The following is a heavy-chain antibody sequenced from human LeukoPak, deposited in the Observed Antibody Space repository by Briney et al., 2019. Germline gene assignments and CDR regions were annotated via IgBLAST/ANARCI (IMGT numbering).Heavy chain of an antibody. Sequence: SQTLSLTCAISGDSVSSNSAAWNWIRQSPSRGLEWLGRTYYRSKWYNDYAVSVKSRININPDTSKNQFSLQLNSVTPEDTAVYYCARDKGTSYLSSFDYWGQGILVTVSS. V-gene: IGHV6-1*01. D-gene: IGHD6-6*01. CDR3: ARDKGTSYLSSFDY. CDR1: GDSVSSNSAA. J-gene: IGHJ4*02. CDR2: TYYRSKWYN.